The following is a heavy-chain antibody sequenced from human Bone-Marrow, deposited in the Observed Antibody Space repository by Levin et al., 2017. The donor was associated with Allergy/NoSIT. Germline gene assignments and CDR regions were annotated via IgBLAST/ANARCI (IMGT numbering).Heavy chain of an antibody. Sequence: SQTLSLTCSVSGVSVTSGDYYWSWIRQPPGKGLEWFGYTSYTLNTYYNPSLKSRVTMSLDTSKNHFSLKLTSVTATDTAVYYCARGDTSTWTLRSWLDPWDQGTLVTVSS. CDR1: GVSVTSGDYY. V-gene: IGHV4-30-4*01. J-gene: IGHJ5*02. CDR3: ARGDTSTWTLRSWLDP. D-gene: IGHD6-13*01. CDR2: TSYTLNT.